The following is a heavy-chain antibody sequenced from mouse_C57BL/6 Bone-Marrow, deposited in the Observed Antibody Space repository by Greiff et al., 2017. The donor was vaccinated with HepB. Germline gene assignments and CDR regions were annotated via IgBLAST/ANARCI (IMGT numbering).Heavy chain of an antibody. J-gene: IGHJ4*01. CDR3: TLYGSSRPYYAMDY. CDR1: GFNIKDDY. Sequence: DVHLVESGAELVRPGASVKLSCTASGFNIKDDYMHWVKQRPEQGLEWIGWIDPENGDTEYASKFQGKATIPADTSSNTAYLQLSSLTSEDTAVYYCTLYGSSRPYYAMDYWGQGTSVTVSS. V-gene: IGHV14-4*01. D-gene: IGHD1-1*01. CDR2: IDPENGDT.